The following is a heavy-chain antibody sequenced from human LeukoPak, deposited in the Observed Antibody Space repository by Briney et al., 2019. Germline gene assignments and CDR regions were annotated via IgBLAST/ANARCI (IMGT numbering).Heavy chain of an antibody. CDR3: ARGGAYTYGYY. CDR1: GYTFTDYY. J-gene: IGHJ4*02. D-gene: IGHD5-18*01. V-gene: IGHV1-2*02. Sequence: GESLKISCKASGYTFTDYYIHWVRQAPGQGLEWMGWISPNSGGTNYAQKFQGRVTMTRDTSISTAYMELSSLRSDDTAVYYCARGGAYTYGYYWGQGTLVTVSS. CDR2: ISPNSGGT.